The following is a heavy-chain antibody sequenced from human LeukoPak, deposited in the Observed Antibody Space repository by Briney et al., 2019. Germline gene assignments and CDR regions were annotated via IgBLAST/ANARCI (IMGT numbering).Heavy chain of an antibody. J-gene: IGHJ6*03. V-gene: IGHV1-69*05. D-gene: IGHD5-12*01. CDR1: GGTFSSYA. Sequence: ASVKVSCKASGGTFSSYAVSWVRQAPGQGLEWMGGIIPIFGTANYAQKFQGRVTITTDESTSTAYMELSSLRSEDTAVYYCAIPPLYSGYDSAYYYMDVWGKGTTVTVSS. CDR2: IIPIFGTA. CDR3: AIPPLYSGYDSAYYYMDV.